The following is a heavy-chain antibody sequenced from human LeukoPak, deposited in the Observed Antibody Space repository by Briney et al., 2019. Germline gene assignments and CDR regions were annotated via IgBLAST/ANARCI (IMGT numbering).Heavy chain of an antibody. D-gene: IGHD1-26*01. CDR2: ISGSGGST. CDR1: GFTFSSYA. J-gene: IGHJ4*02. Sequence: GGSLRLSCAASGFTFSSYAMSWVRQAPGKGLEWVSAISGSGGSTYYADSVKGRFTISRDNSKNTLYLQINSLRAEDTAVYYCAAGELGGFDYWGQGTLVTVSS. V-gene: IGHV3-23*01. CDR3: AAGELGGFDY.